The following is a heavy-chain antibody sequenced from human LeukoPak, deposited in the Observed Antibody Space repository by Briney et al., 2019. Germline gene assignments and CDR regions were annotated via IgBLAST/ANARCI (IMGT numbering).Heavy chain of an antibody. V-gene: IGHV3-15*01. Sequence: GGSLRLSCAASGFTFSNYVMSWVRQAPGKGLEWVGHIKSKTAGGTTDYAAPVKGRFTILRDDSKTTLYLHMNSLKAEDTGVYYCATEYYGSYNYWGQGSLVTVSS. CDR2: IKSKTAGGTT. D-gene: IGHD1-26*01. CDR3: ATEYYGSYNY. CDR1: GFTFSNYV. J-gene: IGHJ4*02.